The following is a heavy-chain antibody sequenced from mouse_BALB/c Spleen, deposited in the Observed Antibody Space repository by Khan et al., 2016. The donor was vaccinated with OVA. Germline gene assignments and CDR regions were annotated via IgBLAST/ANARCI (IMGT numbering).Heavy chain of an antibody. Sequence: QIQLVQSGPELKKPGETVKISCKASGYTFTHYGMNWVKQAPGKGLKWMGWINTYTGEPTYTGDFKGRFAFSLETSASTAYLQINDRKIVVMATYCCARGASYWYSDVRGAGTTDSVSS. V-gene: IGHV9-1*02. CDR1: GYTFTHYG. CDR3: ARGASYWYSDV. J-gene: IGHJ1*01. CDR2: INTYTGEP.